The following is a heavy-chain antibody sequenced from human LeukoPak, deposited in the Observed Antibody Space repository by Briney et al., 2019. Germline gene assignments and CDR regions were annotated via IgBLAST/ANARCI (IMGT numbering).Heavy chain of an antibody. J-gene: IGHJ4*02. CDR2: VSGSGDRM. CDR1: GFTFSTYA. D-gene: IGHD6-13*01. V-gene: IGHV3-23*01. CDR3: AKAAAAPGFDF. Sequence: GGSLRLSCAASGFTFSTYAMSWVRQAPGKGLEWVSVVSGSGDRMYHADSVKGRFTISRDNSKNTIYLQMNSLRAEDTALYYCAKAAAAPGFDFWGQGTLVTVSS.